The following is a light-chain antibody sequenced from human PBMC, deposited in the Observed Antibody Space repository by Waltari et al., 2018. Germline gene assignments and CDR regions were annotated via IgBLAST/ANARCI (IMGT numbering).Light chain of an antibody. CDR1: SSNIGNNY. CDR2: ENN. J-gene: IGLJ3*02. V-gene: IGLV1-51*02. Sequence: QSVLTQPPSVSAAPGQKVTISCSGSSSNIGNNYVSWYQQLPGTAPKLLIYENNKRPSGIPDRFSGSKSGTSATLGITGLLTGDEADYFCGTWDSSLISLVFGGGTKLTVL. CDR3: GTWDSSLISLV.